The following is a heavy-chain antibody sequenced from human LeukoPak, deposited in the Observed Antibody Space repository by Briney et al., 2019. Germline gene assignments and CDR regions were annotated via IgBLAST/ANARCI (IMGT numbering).Heavy chain of an antibody. CDR3: ARNWYGSSWSEQIYYFDY. V-gene: IGHV4-38-2*01. Sequence: PSQTLSLTCAVSGNSISSGYYWDWIRQPPGKGLQWIGSVYHSGSTYYNPSLKSRITISVDTSKNQFSLKLSSVTAADTAVYYCARNWYGSSWSEQIYYFDYWGQGTLVTVSS. CDR1: GNSISSGYY. CDR2: VYHSGST. J-gene: IGHJ4*02. D-gene: IGHD6-13*01.